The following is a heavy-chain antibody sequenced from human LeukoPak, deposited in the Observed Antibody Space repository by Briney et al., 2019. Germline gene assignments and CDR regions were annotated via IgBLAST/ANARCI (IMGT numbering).Heavy chain of an antibody. CDR1: GFTFGDFG. D-gene: IGHD2-15*01. Sequence: GRSLRLSCAGSGFTFGDFGMHWVRQGPGKGLEWVAGISWNSGSIGYADSVKGRFTISRDNAKNSLYLQMNSLRAEDTAMYYCARDYCSGGRCYSVDYWGQGTLVTVSS. CDR2: ISWNSGSI. CDR3: ARDYCSGGRCYSVDY. J-gene: IGHJ4*02. V-gene: IGHV3-9*01.